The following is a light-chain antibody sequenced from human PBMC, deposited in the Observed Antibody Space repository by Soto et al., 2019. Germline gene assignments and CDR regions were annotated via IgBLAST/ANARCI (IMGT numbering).Light chain of an antibody. J-gene: IGLJ1*01. CDR3: AAWDDSPNGYV. CDR1: SSNIGTNA. CDR2: NNN. V-gene: IGLV1-44*01. Sequence: QSVLTQPPSASGTPGQRVTFSCSGGSSNIGTNAVNWYQQLPGTAPKLLIYNNNQRPSGVPDRFSGSKSGTSASLAISGLQSEDEADYYCAAWDDSPNGYVFGTGTKVTVL.